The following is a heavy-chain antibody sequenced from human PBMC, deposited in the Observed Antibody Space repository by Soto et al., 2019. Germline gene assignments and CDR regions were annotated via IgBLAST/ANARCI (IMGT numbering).Heavy chain of an antibody. D-gene: IGHD1-1*01. J-gene: IGHJ4*02. V-gene: IGHV3-74*01. CDR2: INDYGTTI. CDR3: ARGGREPFDY. CDR1: GFNLGSYW. Sequence: EVQLVESGGGLVQPGGSLRLSCAASGFNLGSYWMHWVRQAPGKGLVWVSRINDYGTTINYAESVEGRCTISREDAKSEVYLQKNNLRAEDTAVYYCARGGREPFDYWGQGALVTVSS.